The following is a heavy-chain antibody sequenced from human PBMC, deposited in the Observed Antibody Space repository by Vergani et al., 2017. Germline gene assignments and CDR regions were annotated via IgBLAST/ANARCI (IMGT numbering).Heavy chain of an antibody. CDR3: AREGMALKQYIFDY. D-gene: IGHD1/OR15-1a*01. Sequence: EVQLLESGGGLVQPGGSLRLSCAASGFTFSSYAMSWVRQAPGKGLEWVSYISSSSSTIYYADSVKGRFTISRDNAKNTLYLQMNSLRAEDTAVYYCAREGMALKQYIFDYWGQGTLVTVSS. J-gene: IGHJ4*02. V-gene: IGHV3-48*01. CDR2: ISSSSSTI. CDR1: GFTFSSYA.